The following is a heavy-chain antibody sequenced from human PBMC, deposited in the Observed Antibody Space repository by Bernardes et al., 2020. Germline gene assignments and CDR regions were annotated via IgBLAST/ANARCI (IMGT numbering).Heavy chain of an antibody. CDR1: GFSLSTSGVG. CDR2: IYWDDDK. Sequence: SGPTLVKPTQTLTLTCTFSGFSLSTSGVGVGWIRQPPGKALEWLALIYWDDDKRYSPSLKSRLTITKDTSKNQVVLTMTNMDPVDTATYYCAHMGFDWLLANPRASYFDYWGQGTLVTVSS. J-gene: IGHJ4*02. V-gene: IGHV2-5*02. D-gene: IGHD3-9*01. CDR3: AHMGFDWLLANPRASYFDY.